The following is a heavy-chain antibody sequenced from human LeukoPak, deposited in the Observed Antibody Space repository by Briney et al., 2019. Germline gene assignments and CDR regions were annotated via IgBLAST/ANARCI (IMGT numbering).Heavy chain of an antibody. J-gene: IGHJ4*02. CDR3: AREDCSGGSRYTGR. CDR2: ISSSSSYI. D-gene: IGHD2-15*01. CDR1: GFTFSSYN. V-gene: IGHV3-21*01. Sequence: GGSLRLSCAASGFTFSSYNMNWVRQAPGKGLEWVSSISSSSSYIYYADSLKGRFTISRDNAKNSLYLQMNSLRAEDTAVYYCAREDCSGGSRYTGRWGQGTLVTVSS.